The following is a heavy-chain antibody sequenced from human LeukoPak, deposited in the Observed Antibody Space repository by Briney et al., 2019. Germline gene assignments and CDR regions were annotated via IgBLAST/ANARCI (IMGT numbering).Heavy chain of an antibody. D-gene: IGHD6-13*01. V-gene: IGHV4-34*01. CDR2: IYYSEST. CDR1: GGSFSGYY. Sequence: SETLSLTCAVYGGSFSGYYWSWIRQPPGKGLEWIGSIYYSESTYYNPSLKSRVTISVDTSKNQFSLKLSSVTAADTAVYYCAREAGYWGQGTLVTVSS. CDR3: AREAGY. J-gene: IGHJ4*02.